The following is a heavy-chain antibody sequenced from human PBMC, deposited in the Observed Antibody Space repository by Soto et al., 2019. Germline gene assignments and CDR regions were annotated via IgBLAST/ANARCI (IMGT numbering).Heavy chain of an antibody. D-gene: IGHD3-22*01. CDR1: GFTFRTYV. V-gene: IGHV3-33*01. CDR2: MWVDGSNK. J-gene: IGHJ6*02. Sequence: QPVGSLRLCCAASGFTFRTYVMHWVRQAPGKGLEWVAVMWVDGSNKYYADSVKGRFTISRDNSKNTLYLQMNSLRAEDTAVYYCARVALYEKSGYYYYYGRAVWGQGTTATVSS. CDR3: ARVALYEKSGYYYYYGRAV.